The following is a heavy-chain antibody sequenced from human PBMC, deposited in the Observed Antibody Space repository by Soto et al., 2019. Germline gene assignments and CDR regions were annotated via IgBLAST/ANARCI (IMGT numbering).Heavy chain of an antibody. CDR3: ARDNRGVDWYHFDS. J-gene: IGHJ4*02. Sequence: PGGSLRLSCAASEFAFSSYWMTWVRQAPGKGLEWVANIRKDGSQRSYLDSVRGRFTISRDNAKSSLYLQMNSLTVEDTAVYYCARDNRGVDWYHFDSWGQGALVTVSS. V-gene: IGHV3-7*01. CDR2: IRKDGSQR. CDR1: EFAFSSYW. D-gene: IGHD3-9*01.